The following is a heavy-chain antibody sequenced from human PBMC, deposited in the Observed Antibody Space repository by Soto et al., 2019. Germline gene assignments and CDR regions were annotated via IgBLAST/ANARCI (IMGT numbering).Heavy chain of an antibody. CDR1: GGSISSYY. D-gene: IGHD3-10*01. Sequence: SETLSLTCTVSGGSISSYYWSWIRQPPGKGLEWIGYIYYSGSTNYNPSLKSRVTISVDTSKNQFSLKLSSVTAADTAVYYCARTSYYYCSGSYIYYFDYWGQGTLVTVSS. CDR2: IYYSGST. CDR3: ARTSYYYCSGSYIYYFDY. J-gene: IGHJ4*02. V-gene: IGHV4-59*01.